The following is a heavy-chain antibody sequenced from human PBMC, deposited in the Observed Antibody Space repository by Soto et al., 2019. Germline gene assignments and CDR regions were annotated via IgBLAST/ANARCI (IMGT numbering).Heavy chain of an antibody. D-gene: IGHD2-15*01. Sequence: ASVKVSCKASGGTFSSYAISWVRQAPGQGLEWMGGIIPIFGTANYAQKFQGRVTITADESTSTAYMELSSLRSEDTAVYYCARASRAAYGMDVWGQGTTVTVSS. J-gene: IGHJ6*02. CDR2: IIPIFGTA. CDR1: GGTFSSYA. CDR3: ARASRAAYGMDV. V-gene: IGHV1-69*13.